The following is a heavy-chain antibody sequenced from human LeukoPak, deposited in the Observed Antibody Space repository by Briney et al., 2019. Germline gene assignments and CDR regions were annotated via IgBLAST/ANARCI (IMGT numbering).Heavy chain of an antibody. V-gene: IGHV3-30*02. CDR3: AKDYPSAVGASPFEY. D-gene: IGHD1-26*01. CDR2: IGYDGSNNYDGSSK. J-gene: IGHJ4*02. CDR1: GFTFSSSG. Sequence: PGGSLRLSCAASGFTFSSSGMHWGRQAPGKGLEWVTFIGYDGSNNYDGSSKYYADSAKGRFTISRDNSKNTLYLQMNSLRPEDTALYYCAKDYPSAVGASPFEYWGQGTLVTVS.